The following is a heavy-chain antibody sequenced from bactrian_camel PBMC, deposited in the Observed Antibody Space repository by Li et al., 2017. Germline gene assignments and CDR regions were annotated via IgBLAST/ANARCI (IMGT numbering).Heavy chain of an antibody. J-gene: IGHJ6*01. CDR1: VSSYY. CDR2: IATGSGNT. CDR3: SAARYYRLGGECRWSDFDY. D-gene: IGHD3*01. V-gene: IGHV3S28*01. Sequence: QLVESGGGSVQDGGSLRLTCVASVSSYYMAWFRQAPGKEREGVARIATGSGNTYYADSVKGRFTISRDNAKNTLYLQMNSLKPEDTAIYYCSAARYYRLGGECRWSDFDYWGQGTQVTVS.